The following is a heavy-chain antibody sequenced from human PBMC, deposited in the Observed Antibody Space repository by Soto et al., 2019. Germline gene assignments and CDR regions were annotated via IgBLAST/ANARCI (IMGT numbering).Heavy chain of an antibody. CDR2: IYHNGNT. CDR3: ARSQRGRTAFTFDY. V-gene: IGHV4-61*01. CDR1: GGSIRSSHTSTY. J-gene: IGHJ4*02. D-gene: IGHD3-16*01. Sequence: SETLSLTCSVSGGSIRSSHTSTYWTWIRQPPGKGLEWIAYIYHNGNTNYNPSLKSRVTISVDTSKNQFSLKLASVTAADTAVYFCARSQRGRTAFTFDYWGQGALVTVSS.